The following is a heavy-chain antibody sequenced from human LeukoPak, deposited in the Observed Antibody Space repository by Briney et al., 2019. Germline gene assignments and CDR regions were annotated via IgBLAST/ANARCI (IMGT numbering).Heavy chain of an antibody. CDR2: MNPNSGNT. D-gene: IGHD3-16*01. J-gene: IGHJ4*02. Sequence: ASVKVSCKASGYTFTSYDINWVRQATGQGLEWMGWMNPNSGNTGDAQKFQGRVTMTRNTSISTAYMELSSLRSEDTAVYYCARGVFRRSPFDYWGQGTLVTVSS. V-gene: IGHV1-8*01. CDR3: ARGVFRRSPFDY. CDR1: GYTFTSYD.